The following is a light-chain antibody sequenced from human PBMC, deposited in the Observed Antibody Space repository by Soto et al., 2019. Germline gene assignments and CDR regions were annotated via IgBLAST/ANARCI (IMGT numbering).Light chain of an antibody. CDR3: QQYGSSSWT. J-gene: IGKJ1*01. CDR1: QSVSSRY. CDR2: DAS. V-gene: IGKV3-20*01. Sequence: EIVLTQSPGTLSLSPGERATLSCRASQSVSSRYLVWYQHKPGQAPRLLMYDASSRATGIPDRFSGSGSGTDFTLAISTLDPEDFAVYYCQQYGSSSWTFGQGTKVDIK.